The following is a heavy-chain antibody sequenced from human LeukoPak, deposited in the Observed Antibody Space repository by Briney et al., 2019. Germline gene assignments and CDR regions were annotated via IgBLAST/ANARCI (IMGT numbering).Heavy chain of an antibody. CDR1: GFNFNVYA. J-gene: IGHJ4*02. V-gene: IGHV3-23*01. Sequence: PGGSLRLSCGASGFNFNVYAMSWVRQSPGKGMEWVSSISGGGDLTFYADSVKGRFTISRDNLKNTLYLQMNSLRVADTAVYYCAKDRPNYYHNNGHYYRQNGDYWGQGTLVTVSS. CDR3: AKDRPNYYHNNGHYYRQNGDY. D-gene: IGHD3-22*01. CDR2: ISGGGDLT.